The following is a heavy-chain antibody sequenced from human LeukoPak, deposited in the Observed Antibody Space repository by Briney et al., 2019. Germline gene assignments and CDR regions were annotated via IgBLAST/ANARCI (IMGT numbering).Heavy chain of an antibody. V-gene: IGHV4-59*01. CDR2: IYYSGYT. CDR1: GGSFSGYY. D-gene: IGHD3-10*01. Sequence: PSGTLSLTCAVYGGSFSGYYWSWIRQPPGRGLEWIGYIYYSGYTNYNPSLKSRVTISVDTSKNQFSLKLSSVTAADTAVYYCARTTTVRGTYYMDVWGKGTTVTISS. J-gene: IGHJ6*03. CDR3: ARTTTVRGTYYMDV.